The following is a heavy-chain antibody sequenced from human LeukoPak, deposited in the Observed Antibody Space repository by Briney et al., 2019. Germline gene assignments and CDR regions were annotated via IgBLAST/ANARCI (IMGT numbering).Heavy chain of an antibody. CDR1: GVSISSGGYC. CDR2: FCYSGTT. CDR3: ARTYDSRAYFPYYFNY. Sequence: SETLSLTCTVSGVSISSGGYCWSWIRQHPGKGLEWIGYFCYSGTTYYTPSLKSRVTISVGTSKNQFSLKLSSVTAADTAVYYCARTYDSRAYFPYYFNYWGQGTLVTVSS. V-gene: IGHV4-31*03. D-gene: IGHD3-22*01. J-gene: IGHJ4*02.